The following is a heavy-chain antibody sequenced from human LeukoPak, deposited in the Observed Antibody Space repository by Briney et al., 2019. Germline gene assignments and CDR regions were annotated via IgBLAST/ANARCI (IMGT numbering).Heavy chain of an antibody. CDR1: GGSISSYY. V-gene: IGHV4-59*01. Sequence: SETLSLTCTVCGGSISSYYWSWIRQPPGKGLEWIGYIYYSGSTNYNPSLKSRVTISVDTSKNQFSLKLSSVTAADTAVYYCAGSYGDYVPLFDYWGQGTLVTVSS. CDR2: IYYSGST. D-gene: IGHD4-17*01. J-gene: IGHJ4*02. CDR3: AGSYGDYVPLFDY.